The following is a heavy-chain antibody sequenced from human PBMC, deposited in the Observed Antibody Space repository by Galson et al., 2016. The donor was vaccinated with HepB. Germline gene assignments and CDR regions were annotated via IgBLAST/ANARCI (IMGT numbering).Heavy chain of an antibody. CDR3: TPDVGMTTVTKLRDDFYGMDV. Sequence: SLRLSCAASGFTFSNAWMSWVRQAPGKGLEWVGRIKSKTDGGTTDYAAPVKGRFTISRDDSKNTLYLQMNSLKTEDTAVYYGTPDVGMTTVTKLRDDFYGMDVWGQGTTVTGSS. CDR2: IKSKTDGGTT. D-gene: IGHD4-17*01. J-gene: IGHJ6*02. CDR1: GFTFSNAW. V-gene: IGHV3-15*01.